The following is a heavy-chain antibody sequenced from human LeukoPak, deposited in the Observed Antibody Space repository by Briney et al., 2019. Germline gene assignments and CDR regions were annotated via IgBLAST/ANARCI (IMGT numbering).Heavy chain of an antibody. CDR3: AREGGFDYDSRGYLDY. CDR2: INPNSDVT. D-gene: IGHD3-22*01. CDR1: GYTFTGYY. J-gene: IGHJ4*02. V-gene: IGHV1-2*06. Sequence: ASVKASCKASGYTFTGYYIHWVRQAPGQGLEWMGRINPNSDVTNYAQKFRGRVTMTRDTSISTAYMELSSLRSDDTAVYYCAREGGFDYDSRGYLDYWGQGTLVTVSS.